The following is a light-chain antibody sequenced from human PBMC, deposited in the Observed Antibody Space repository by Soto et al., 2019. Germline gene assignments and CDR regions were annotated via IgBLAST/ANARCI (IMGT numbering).Light chain of an antibody. V-gene: IGKV3-15*01. Sequence: EIMMTQSPGTLSASPGERATLSCRASQSVSSNLAWYQQKPVQAPRLLIYAVSTRATGIPARFSGSGSGTELALTLSSLQSEDFAVYYCQQDNKWHLTFGQGTKVEIK. CDR2: AVS. CDR3: QQDNKWHLT. J-gene: IGKJ1*01. CDR1: QSVSSN.